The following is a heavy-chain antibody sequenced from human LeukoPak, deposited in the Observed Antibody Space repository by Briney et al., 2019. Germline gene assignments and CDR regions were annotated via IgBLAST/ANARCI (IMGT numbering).Heavy chain of an antibody. Sequence: GESLKISCKGSGYSFTSYWIGWVRQMPGKGPEWMGIIYPGDSDTRYSPSFQGQVTISDDKSISTAYLQWSSLKASDTAMYYCARGGYYDSSGYDWFDPWGQGTLVTVSS. V-gene: IGHV5-51*01. CDR3: ARGGYYDSSGYDWFDP. J-gene: IGHJ5*02. D-gene: IGHD3-22*01. CDR2: IYPGDSDT. CDR1: GYSFTSYW.